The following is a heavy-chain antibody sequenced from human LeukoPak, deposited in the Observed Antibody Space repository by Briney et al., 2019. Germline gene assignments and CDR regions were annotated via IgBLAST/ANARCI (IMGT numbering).Heavy chain of an antibody. CDR1: GGSISSGGYS. CDR2: IYHSGST. D-gene: IGHD6-13*01. CDR3: ARDQAAGSGWFDP. V-gene: IGHV4-30-2*01. J-gene: IGHJ5*02. Sequence: KPSQTLSLTCAVSGGSISSGGYSWSWIRQPPGKGLEWIGYIYHSGSTYYNPSLKSRVTISVDRSKNQFSLKLSSVTAADTAVYYCARDQAAGSGWFDPWGQGTLVTVSS.